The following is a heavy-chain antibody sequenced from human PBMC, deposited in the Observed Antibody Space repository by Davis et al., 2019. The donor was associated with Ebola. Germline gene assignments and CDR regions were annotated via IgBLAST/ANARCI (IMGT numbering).Heavy chain of an antibody. CDR2: INPNTGGT. J-gene: IGHJ5*02. Sequence: ASVKVSCKASGYTFTDYYMHWVRQAPGQGLEWMGWINPNTGGTIYAQKFQGRVSMTRDTSISTAYMDLNRLRSDDTAVYFCARDPKNRSLDPWGQGTLVTVSS. CDR1: GYTFTDYY. V-gene: IGHV1-2*02. D-gene: IGHD2/OR15-2a*01. CDR3: ARDPKNRSLDP.